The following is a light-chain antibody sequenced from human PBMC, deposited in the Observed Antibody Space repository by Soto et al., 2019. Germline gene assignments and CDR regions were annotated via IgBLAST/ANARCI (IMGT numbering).Light chain of an antibody. CDR3: LQYYGTLAHT. V-gene: IGKV4-1*01. J-gene: IGKJ4*01. CDR1: QSVLSRSNYKNY. Sequence: DIMMTQSPDSLAVSLGERATINCKSSQSVLSRSNYKNYLAWYQQKPGQPPKLLIYWASTRESGVPDRFRGSASGTDFTLTSTSLQAEDVAVYSCLQYYGTLAHTFGGGTKVDLK. CDR2: WAS.